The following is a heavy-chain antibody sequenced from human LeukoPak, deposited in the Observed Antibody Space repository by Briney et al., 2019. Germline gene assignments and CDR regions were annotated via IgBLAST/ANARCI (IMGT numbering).Heavy chain of an antibody. Sequence: SETLSLTCAVYGGSFSGYYWSWIRQPPGKGLEWIGEINHSGSTNYNPSLKSRVTISVDTSKNQFSLKLSSVTAAGTAVYYCARETKRQLVRGWFDPWGQGTLVTVSS. V-gene: IGHV4-34*01. D-gene: IGHD6-6*01. CDR3: ARETKRQLVRGWFDP. CDR2: INHSGST. CDR1: GGSFSGYY. J-gene: IGHJ5*02.